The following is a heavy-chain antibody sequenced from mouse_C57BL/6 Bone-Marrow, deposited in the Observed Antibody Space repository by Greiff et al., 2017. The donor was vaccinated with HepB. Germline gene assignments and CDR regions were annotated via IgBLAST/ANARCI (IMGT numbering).Heavy chain of an antibody. D-gene: IGHD2-1*01. CDR3: EGRLWYPNRDYFDY. CDR2: IHPNSGST. Sequence: QVQLQQPGAELVKPGASVKLSCTASGYTFTSYWMHWVRQRPGQGLEWIGKIHPNSGSTNYNEKFKSKATMSIDKSSSTAYMQLSSLTSEDSAVYYCEGRLWYPNRDYFDYWGQGTTLTVSS. CDR1: GYTFTSYW. V-gene: IGHV1-64*01. J-gene: IGHJ2*01.